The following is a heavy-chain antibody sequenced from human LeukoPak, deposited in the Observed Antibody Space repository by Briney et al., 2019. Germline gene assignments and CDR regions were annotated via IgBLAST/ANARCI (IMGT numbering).Heavy chain of an antibody. D-gene: IGHD1-20*01. CDR3: ARFTNWKYYFDY. Sequence: PSETLSLTCTVSGGSISSGSYYWSWVRQPGGKGLEWIGRIYTSGSTNYNPSLKSRVTISVDTSKNQFSLKLSSVTAADTAVYYCARFTNWKYYFDYWGQGTLVTVSS. J-gene: IGHJ4*02. V-gene: IGHV4-61*02. CDR2: IYTSGST. CDR1: GGSISSGSYY.